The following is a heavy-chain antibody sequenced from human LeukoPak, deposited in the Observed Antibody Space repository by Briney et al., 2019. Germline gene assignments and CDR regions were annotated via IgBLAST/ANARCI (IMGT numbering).Heavy chain of an antibody. CDR2: ISGSGGTT. D-gene: IGHD3-9*01. Sequence: GGSLRLSCAASGFTFSSQAMSWVRQAPGKGLEWVSGISGSGGTTYYADSVKGRFTISRDTPKNTLYLQMNSLRGEDTAVYYCAKDAAVTGHYMWHFDYWGQGTLVTVSS. V-gene: IGHV3-23*01. CDR1: GFTFSSQA. CDR3: AKDAAVTGHYMWHFDY. J-gene: IGHJ4*02.